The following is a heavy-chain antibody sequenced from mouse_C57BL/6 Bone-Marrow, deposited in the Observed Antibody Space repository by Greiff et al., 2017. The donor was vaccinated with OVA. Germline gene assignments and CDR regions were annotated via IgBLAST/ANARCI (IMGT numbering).Heavy chain of an antibody. Sequence: EVQRVESGGGLVQPGESLKLSCESNEYEFPSHDMSWVRKTPEKRLELVAAINSDGGSTYYPDTMERRFIISRDNTKKTLYLQMSSLRSEDTALYYCARQKDYGYDWYFDVWGTGTTVTVSS. CDR1: EYEFPSHD. CDR2: INSDGGST. J-gene: IGHJ1*03. CDR3: ARQKDYGYDWYFDV. V-gene: IGHV5-2*01. D-gene: IGHD2-2*01.